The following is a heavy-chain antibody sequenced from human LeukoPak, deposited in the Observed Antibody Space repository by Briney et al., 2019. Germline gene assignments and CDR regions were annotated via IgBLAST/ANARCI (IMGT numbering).Heavy chain of an antibody. J-gene: IGHJ4*02. CDR2: ISYDGSNK. CDR1: GFTFSSYG. CDR3: AKDVSRTRLPGPY. D-gene: IGHD4-11*01. Sequence: GGSLRLSCAASGFTFSSYGMHWVRQAPGKGLEWVAVISYDGSNKYYADSVKGRFTISRDNSKNTLYLQMNSLRAEDTAVYYCAKDVSRTRLPGPYWGQGTLVTVSS. V-gene: IGHV3-30*18.